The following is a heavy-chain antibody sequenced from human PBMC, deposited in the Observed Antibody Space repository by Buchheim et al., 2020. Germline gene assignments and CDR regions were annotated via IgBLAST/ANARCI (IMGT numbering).Heavy chain of an antibody. V-gene: IGHV4-39*01. CDR1: GGSISSSSYY. J-gene: IGHJ6*02. Sequence: QLQLQESGPGLVKPSETLSLTCTVSGGSISSSSYYWGWIRQPPGKGLEWIGSIYYSGSTYYNPSLKSRVTISVDTSKNQFSLKLSSVTAADTAVYYCVVGESPDPDYYYGMDVWGQGTT. D-gene: IGHD3-10*01. CDR2: IYYSGST. CDR3: VVGESPDPDYYYGMDV.